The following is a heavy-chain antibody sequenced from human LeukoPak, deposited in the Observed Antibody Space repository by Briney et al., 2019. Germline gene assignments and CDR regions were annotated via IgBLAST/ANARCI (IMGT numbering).Heavy chain of an antibody. Sequence: QSGGSLRFSCAASGFAFSGYWMSWVRQAPGKGLEWVANIKEDGSEKYYVDSVKGRFTISRDNAKNSLYLQMNSLRAEDTAVYYCARGGYTRFDFWGQGTLVTVSS. CDR3: ARGGYTRFDF. CDR1: GFAFSGYW. CDR2: IKEDGSEK. D-gene: IGHD5-18*01. V-gene: IGHV3-7*01. J-gene: IGHJ4*02.